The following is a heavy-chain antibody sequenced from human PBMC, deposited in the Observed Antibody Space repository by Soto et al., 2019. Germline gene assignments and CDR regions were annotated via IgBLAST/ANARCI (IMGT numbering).Heavy chain of an antibody. D-gene: IGHD3-3*01. CDR3: TRVHSRFLNPDYHSYDMDD. CDR2: INTGNGNT. J-gene: IGHJ6*02. CDR1: GYTFTTYA. Sequence: QVQLVQSGAEVKKPGASVKVSCKASGYTFTTYAIHWVRQAPGQRLEWMGWINTGNGNTEYSQTFQGRVTITRDTSATTAYMELSSLRSEDTAMHYCTRVHSRFLNPDYHSYDMDDWGQGTTVTVAS. V-gene: IGHV1-3*04.